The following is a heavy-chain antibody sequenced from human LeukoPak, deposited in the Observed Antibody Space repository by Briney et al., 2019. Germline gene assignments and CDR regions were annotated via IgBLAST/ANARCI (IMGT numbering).Heavy chain of an antibody. CDR3: ARVVDILTGHDTALDY. V-gene: IGHV1-18*01. CDR1: GYTFTSYG. D-gene: IGHD3-9*01. Sequence: ASVKVSCKASGYTFTSYGISWVRQAPGQGLEWMGWISAYNGNTNYAQKLQGRVTMTTDTSTSTAYMELRSLGSDDTAVYYCARVVDILTGHDTALDYWGQGTLVTVSS. J-gene: IGHJ4*02. CDR2: ISAYNGNT.